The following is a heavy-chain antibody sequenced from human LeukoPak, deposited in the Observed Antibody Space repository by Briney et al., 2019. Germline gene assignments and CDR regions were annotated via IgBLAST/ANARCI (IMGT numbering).Heavy chain of an antibody. J-gene: IGHJ3*02. CDR2: ISWNSGSV. D-gene: IGHD6-19*01. CDR3: AKDMEQWLSYDAFDI. Sequence: GGSLRLSCAASGFTFDDYAMHWVRQAPGKGLEWVSGISWNSGSVGYADSVKGRFTISRDSAKNSLYLQMNSLRAEDTALYYCAKDMEQWLSYDAFDIWGQGTMVTVSS. CDR1: GFTFDDYA. V-gene: IGHV3-9*01.